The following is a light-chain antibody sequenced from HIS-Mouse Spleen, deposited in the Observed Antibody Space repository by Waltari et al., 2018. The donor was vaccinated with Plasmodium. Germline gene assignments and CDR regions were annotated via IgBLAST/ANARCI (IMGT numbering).Light chain of an antibody. Sequence: AIQMTQSPSSLSASVGDRVTITCRASQGIRNDLGWYQQKPGKAPKLLISAASSLQSGVPSRFSGSGSGTDFTHTISSLQPEDFATYYCLQDYNYPYTFGQGTKLEIK. J-gene: IGKJ2*01. V-gene: IGKV1-6*01. CDR3: LQDYNYPYT. CDR2: AAS. CDR1: QGIRND.